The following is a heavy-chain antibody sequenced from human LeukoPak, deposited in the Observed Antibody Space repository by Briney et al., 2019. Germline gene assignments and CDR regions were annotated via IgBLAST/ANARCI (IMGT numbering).Heavy chain of an antibody. CDR2: ISAYNGNT. CDR3: ARDRPYYDSSGYYYPHYYGMDV. V-gene: IGHV1-18*01. J-gene: IGHJ6*02. Sequence: ASVKVSRKASGYTFTSYGISWVRQAPGQGLEWMGWISAYNGNTNYAQKLQGRVTMTTDTSTSTAYMELRSLRSDDTAVYYCARDRPYYDSSGYYYPHYYGMDVWGQGTTVTVSS. CDR1: GYTFTSYG. D-gene: IGHD3-22*01.